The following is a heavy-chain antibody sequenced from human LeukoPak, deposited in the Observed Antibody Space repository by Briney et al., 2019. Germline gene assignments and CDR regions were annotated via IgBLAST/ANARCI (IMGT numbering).Heavy chain of an antibody. V-gene: IGHV3-7*01. J-gene: IGHJ1*01. CDR2: ITQGGSEK. CDR1: GFTLSNRL. Sequence: GGSLRLSCEASGFTLSNRLMTWVRQAPGKGLEWVATITQGGSEKFYVDSVKGRFTISGDNAKNSLYLQMNSLRAEDTAVYYCARDPFEHWGQGTLVTVSS. CDR3: ARDPFEH.